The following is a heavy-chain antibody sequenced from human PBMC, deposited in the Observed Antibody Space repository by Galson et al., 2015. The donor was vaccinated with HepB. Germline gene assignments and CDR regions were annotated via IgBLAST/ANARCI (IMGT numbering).Heavy chain of an antibody. D-gene: IGHD2-15*01. CDR3: ARGMKVTASRNPIDY. V-gene: IGHV3-11*01. Sequence: SLRLSCAASRFIFSDYYMSWIRQAPGKGLEWVSYISSSGTTRFYADSVKGRFTISRDSAKNSWYLQMNSLRAEDTAVYYCARGMKVTASRNPIDYWGQGTLVTVSS. J-gene: IGHJ4*02. CDR2: ISSSGTTR. CDR1: RFIFSDYY.